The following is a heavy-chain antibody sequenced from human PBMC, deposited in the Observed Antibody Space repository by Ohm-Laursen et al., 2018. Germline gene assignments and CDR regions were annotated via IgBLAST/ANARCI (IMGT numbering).Heavy chain of an antibody. CDR1: GYTFTSYV. V-gene: IGHV1-18*01. J-gene: IGHJ6*02. CDR2: ISAYNGNT. D-gene: IGHD2-2*01. CDR3: ARDKITYCTSTSCDYFGMDV. Sequence: ASVKVSCKASGYTFTSYVISWVRQAPGQGLEWMGWISAYNGNTNYAQKLQGRVTMTTDTSTSTAYMELRSLRSDDTAVYYCARDKITYCTSTSCDYFGMDVWGQGTTVTVSS.